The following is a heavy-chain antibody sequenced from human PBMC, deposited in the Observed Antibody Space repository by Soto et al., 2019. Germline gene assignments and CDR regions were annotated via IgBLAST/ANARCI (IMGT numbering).Heavy chain of an antibody. Sequence: ALVKVSCKASGYTFTSYAMHWVLQAPGERIEWMGWINAGNGNTKYSQKFQGRVTITRDTSASTAYMELSSLRSEDTAVYYCERAAEQWLVLGAYWAQGSLVPVSS. J-gene: IGHJ4*01. D-gene: IGHD6-19*01. V-gene: IGHV1-3*01. CDR1: GYTFTSYA. CDR2: INAGNGNT. CDR3: ERAAEQWLVLGAY.